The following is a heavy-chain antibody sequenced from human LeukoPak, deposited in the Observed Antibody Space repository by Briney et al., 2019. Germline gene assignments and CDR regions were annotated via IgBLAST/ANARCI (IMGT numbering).Heavy chain of an antibody. CDR1: GFTFSSNW. Sequence: GGSLRLSCAASGFTFSSNWMHWVRQVPGKWLVWVSGIGTAGDIYYAGSVKGRFTISRENAKNSLYLQMNSLRAGDTAVYYCARDRGRYHMDVWGKGTTVTISS. V-gene: IGHV3-13*01. J-gene: IGHJ6*03. D-gene: IGHD6-25*01. CDR2: IGTAGDI. CDR3: ARDRGRYHMDV.